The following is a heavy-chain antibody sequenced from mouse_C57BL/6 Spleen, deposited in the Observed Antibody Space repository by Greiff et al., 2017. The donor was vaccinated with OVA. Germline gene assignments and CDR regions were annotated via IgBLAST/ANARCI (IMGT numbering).Heavy chain of an antibody. D-gene: IGHD1-1*01. CDR1: GYTFTDYN. Sequence: EVQLQQSGPELVKPGASVKMSCKASGYTFTDYNMHWVKQSHGKSLEWIGYINPNNGGTSYNQKFKGKATLTVNKSSSTAYMELRSLTSEDSAVYYCAREGIYYYGSSYVGYAMDYWGQGTSVTVSS. V-gene: IGHV1-22*01. J-gene: IGHJ4*01. CDR3: AREGIYYYGSSYVGYAMDY. CDR2: INPNNGGT.